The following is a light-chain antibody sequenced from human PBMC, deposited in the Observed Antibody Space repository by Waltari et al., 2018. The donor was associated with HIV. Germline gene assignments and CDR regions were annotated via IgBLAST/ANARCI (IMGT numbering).Light chain of an antibody. V-gene: IGKV1-27*01. CDR3: QIYDRAPYT. CDR2: AAS. CDR1: QGIGTD. J-gene: IGKJ2*01. Sequence: DVQMTQSPSSLSASVGDRVAITCRASQGIGTDLAWYQQKPGKVPKLLIYAASTLQSGVPSRFSGGGSGTDFILTITNLQTEDFSFYYCQIYDRAPYTFGPGTRLELK.